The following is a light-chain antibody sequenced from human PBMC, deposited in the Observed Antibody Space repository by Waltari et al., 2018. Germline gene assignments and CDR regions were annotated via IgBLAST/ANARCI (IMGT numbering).Light chain of an antibody. CDR3: QQYDSSPPT. V-gene: IGKV3-20*01. J-gene: IGKJ4*01. Sequence: ESVLTQSPGTLSLSPGERATISCRASQSVTNSYLGWYQQKPGQAPKLLLYGMSSMATGISKRFSGNGYGTDFPPPISRLEPEDFAVYYCQQYDSSPPTFGGGTKVEIK. CDR1: QSVTNSY. CDR2: GMS.